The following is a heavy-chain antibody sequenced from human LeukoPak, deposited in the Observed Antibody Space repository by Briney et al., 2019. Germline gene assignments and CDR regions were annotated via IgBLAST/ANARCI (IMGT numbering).Heavy chain of an antibody. Sequence: GGSLRLSCAASGFTLSSYSMNWVRQAPGKGLEWVSSISSSSSYIYYADSVKGRFTISRDNSKNILYLQMNSLRTEDTAVYYCAKDRCSNGIGCYYYYMDVWGKGTTVTISS. D-gene: IGHD2-8*01. J-gene: IGHJ6*03. V-gene: IGHV3-21*01. CDR2: ISSSSSYI. CDR3: AKDRCSNGIGCYYYYMDV. CDR1: GFTLSSYS.